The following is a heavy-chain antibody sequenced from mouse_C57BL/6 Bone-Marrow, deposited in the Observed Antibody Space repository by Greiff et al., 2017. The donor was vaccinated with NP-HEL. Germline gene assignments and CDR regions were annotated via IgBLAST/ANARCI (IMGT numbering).Heavy chain of an antibody. CDR3: TVDGYYDY. D-gene: IGHD2-3*01. Sequence: EVKLKQSGAELVRPGASVKLSCTASGFNIKDDYMHWVKQRPEQGLEWIGWIDPENGDTEYASKFQGKATITADTSSNTAYLQLSSLTSEDTAVYYCTVDGYYDYWGQGTTLTVSS. J-gene: IGHJ2*01. V-gene: IGHV14-4*01. CDR2: IDPENGDT. CDR1: GFNIKDDY.